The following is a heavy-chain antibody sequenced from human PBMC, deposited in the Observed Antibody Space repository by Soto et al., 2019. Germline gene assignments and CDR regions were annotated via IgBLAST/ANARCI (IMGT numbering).Heavy chain of an antibody. CDR2: IYYSGST. CDR3: ARNAALAGGYYYYYMDV. V-gene: IGHV4-31*03. D-gene: IGHD6-6*01. J-gene: IGHJ6*03. CDR1: GGSISSGGYY. Sequence: SETLSLTCTVSGGSISSGGYYWSWIRQHPGKGLEWIGYIYYSGSTYYNPSLKSRVTISVDTSKNQFSLKLSSVTAADTAVYYCARNAALAGGYYYYYMDVWGKGTTVTVS.